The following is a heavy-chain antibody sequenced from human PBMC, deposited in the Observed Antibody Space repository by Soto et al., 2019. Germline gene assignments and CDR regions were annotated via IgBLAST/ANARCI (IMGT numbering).Heavy chain of an antibody. J-gene: IGHJ4*02. CDR2: ISGGGDDT. CDR3: AQLDYGDLFDY. Sequence: EVQLLESGGGLVQPGASLRLSCAASGFIFSDYVMAWVRQTPGKGLEWVSKISGGGDDTEYAASVKGRFSISRDNSKNTLYLQMNSLRAEDTAVYSCAQLDYGDLFDYWGRGTLVTVSS. D-gene: IGHD4-17*01. CDR1: GFIFSDYV. V-gene: IGHV3-23*01.